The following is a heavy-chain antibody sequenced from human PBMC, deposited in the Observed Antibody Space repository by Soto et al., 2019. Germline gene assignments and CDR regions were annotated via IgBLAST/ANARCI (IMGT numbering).Heavy chain of an antibody. D-gene: IGHD1-1*01. CDR3: ARDGNYHEF. CDR1: GFTFSTHA. Sequence: EVQLVESGGGRVEPGGSLRLSCAASGFTFSTHAMVWVRQAPGKGLEWVSSISSSGSFLYYADSVEGRFTISRDDARNSVYLQMNSLRVDDTAVYYCARDGNYHEFWGQGTLVTVS. CDR2: ISSSGSFL. J-gene: IGHJ4*02. V-gene: IGHV3-21*01.